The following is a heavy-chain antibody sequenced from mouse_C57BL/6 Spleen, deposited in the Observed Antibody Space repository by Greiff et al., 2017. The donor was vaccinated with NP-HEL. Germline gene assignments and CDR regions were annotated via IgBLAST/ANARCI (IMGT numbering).Heavy chain of an antibody. CDR3: ARRTTGTGAMDY. V-gene: IGHV5-17*01. D-gene: IGHD4-1*01. J-gene: IGHJ4*01. CDR1: GFTFSDYG. CDR2: ISSGSSTI. Sequence: EVMLVESGGGLVKPGGSLKLSCAASGFTFSDYGMHWVRQAPEKGLEWVAYISSGSSTIYYADTVKGRFTISRDNAKNTLFLQMTSLRSEDTAMYYCARRTTGTGAMDYWGQGTSVTVSS.